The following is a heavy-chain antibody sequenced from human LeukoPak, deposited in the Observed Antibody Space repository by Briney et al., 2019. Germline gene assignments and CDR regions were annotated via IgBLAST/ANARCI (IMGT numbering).Heavy chain of an antibody. CDR1: GFTFSSYE. CDR3: ARARGSSSWYTPFYFDY. Sequence: GGSPRLSCAASGFTFSSYEMNWVRQAPGTGLEWVSYVSSSGTTIYYADSVKGRFTISRDNAKNSLYLQMNSLRVEDTAVYYCARARGSSSWYTPFYFDYWGQGTLVTVSS. V-gene: IGHV3-48*03. CDR2: VSSSGTTI. J-gene: IGHJ4*02. D-gene: IGHD6-13*01.